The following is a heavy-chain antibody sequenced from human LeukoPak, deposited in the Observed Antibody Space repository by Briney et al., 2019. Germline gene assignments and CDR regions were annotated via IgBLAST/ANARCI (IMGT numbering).Heavy chain of an antibody. J-gene: IGHJ4*02. D-gene: IGHD1-26*01. CDR2: ISGSGGGT. V-gene: IGHV3-23*01. Sequence: PGGSLRLSCEASGVTFSSYVMSWVRQAPGKGPEWVSGISGSGGGTYYADSVKGRFAISRDNSKNTLYLQMNSLRAEDTAVYYCAKDPYYSGSYLFDYWGQGTLVTVSS. CDR3: AKDPYYSGSYLFDY. CDR1: GVTFSSYV.